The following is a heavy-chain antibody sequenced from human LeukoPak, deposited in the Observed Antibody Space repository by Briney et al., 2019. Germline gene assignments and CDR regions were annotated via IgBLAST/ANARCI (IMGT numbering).Heavy chain of an antibody. Sequence: PGGSLRLSCAASGFTFNSYWMHWVRQVPGKGLVWVSRINSEGSSTSYADSVKGRFTISRDNARNTLNLQMDSLRAEDTAVYYCARDQRFCSGGTCYSAFDYWGQGTLVTVSS. J-gene: IGHJ4*02. D-gene: IGHD2-15*01. CDR2: INSEGSST. CDR1: GFTFNSYW. V-gene: IGHV3-74*01. CDR3: ARDQRFCSGGTCYSAFDY.